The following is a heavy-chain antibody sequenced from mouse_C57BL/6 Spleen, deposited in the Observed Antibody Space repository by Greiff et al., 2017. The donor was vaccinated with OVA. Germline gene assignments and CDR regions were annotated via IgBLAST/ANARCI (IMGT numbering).Heavy chain of an antibody. CDR3: DSWSGGGNLYAMDY. J-gene: IGHJ4*01. Sequence: VQLQQSGAELVKPGASVKLSCTASGFNINDYYMHWVKQRTEQGLEWIGRIAPEDGETKYAPKFQGKATITADTPSNPASLQLSSLTSEDTDVYDCDSWSGGGNLYAMDYWGQGTSVTVSS. V-gene: IGHV14-2*01. D-gene: IGHD1-1*02. CDR2: IAPEDGET. CDR1: GFNINDYY.